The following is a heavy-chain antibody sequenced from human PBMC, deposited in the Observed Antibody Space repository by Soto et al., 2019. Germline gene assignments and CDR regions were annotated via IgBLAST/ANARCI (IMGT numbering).Heavy chain of an antibody. V-gene: IGHV3-23*01. CDR1: GFTFSSYA. CDR2: ISGSGGST. D-gene: IGHD3-22*01. CDR3: AKERLIPYYYDSSGHSDAFDI. J-gene: IGHJ3*02. Sequence: GGSLRLSCAASGFTFSSYAMSWVRQAPGKGPEWVSAISGSGGSTYDADSVKGRFTISRDNSKNTLYLQMNSLRAEDTAVYYCAKERLIPYYYDSSGHSDAFDIWGQGTMVTVSS.